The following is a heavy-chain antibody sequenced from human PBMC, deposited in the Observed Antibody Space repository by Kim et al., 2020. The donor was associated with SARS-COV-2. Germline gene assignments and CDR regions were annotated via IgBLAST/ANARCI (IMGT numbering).Heavy chain of an antibody. D-gene: IGHD6-13*01. Sequence: ASVKVSCKASGYTFTSYAMNWVRQAPGQGLEWMGWINTNTGNPTYAQGFTGRFVFSLDTSVSTAYLQISSLKAEDTAVYYCARGPIGGQQLWYNWFDPWGQGTLVTVSS. CDR1: GYTFTSYA. CDR2: INTNTGNP. CDR3: ARGPIGGQQLWYNWFDP. J-gene: IGHJ5*02. V-gene: IGHV7-4-1*02.